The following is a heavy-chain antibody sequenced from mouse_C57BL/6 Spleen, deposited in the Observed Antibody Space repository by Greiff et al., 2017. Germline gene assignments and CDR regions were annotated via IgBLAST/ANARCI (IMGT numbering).Heavy chain of an antibody. CDR1: GYTFTGYW. J-gene: IGHJ4*01. CDR3: ARRIRLYATDY. Sequence: VQLQQSGAELMKPGASVTLSCKATGYTFTGYWIEWVKQRPGHGLEWIGEILPGSGSTNYNEKFKGKATFTADTSSNTAYMQLSSLTTEYAAIYCGARRIRLYATDYWGQGTSVTVSS. V-gene: IGHV1-9*01. CDR2: ILPGSGST.